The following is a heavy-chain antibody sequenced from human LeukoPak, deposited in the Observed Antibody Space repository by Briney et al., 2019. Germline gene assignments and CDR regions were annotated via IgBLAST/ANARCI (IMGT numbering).Heavy chain of an antibody. V-gene: IGHV1-8*01. J-gene: IGHJ6*02. Sequence: SVKVSCKASGYTFTSYDINWVRQATGQGLEWMGWMNPNSGNTGYAQKFQGRVTMTRNTSISTAYMELSSLRSEDTAVYYCARGPITIFGVVIIYYYYYGMDVWGQGTTVTVSS. CDR1: GYTFTSYD. D-gene: IGHD3-3*01. CDR2: MNPNSGNT. CDR3: ARGPITIFGVVIIYYYYYGMDV.